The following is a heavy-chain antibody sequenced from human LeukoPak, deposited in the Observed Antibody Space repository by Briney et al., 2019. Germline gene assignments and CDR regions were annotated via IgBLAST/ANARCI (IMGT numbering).Heavy chain of an antibody. V-gene: IGHV4-59*01. CDR1: GGSISSYY. Sequence: SETLSLTGTVSGGSISSYYWSWIRQPPGKGLEWIGYIYYSGSTNYNPSLKSRVTISVDTSKNQFSLKLSSVTAADTAVYYCARDQKWGLDYYYGMDVWGQGTPVTVSS. CDR2: IYYSGST. CDR3: ARDQKWGLDYYYGMDV. J-gene: IGHJ6*02. D-gene: IGHD2-21*01.